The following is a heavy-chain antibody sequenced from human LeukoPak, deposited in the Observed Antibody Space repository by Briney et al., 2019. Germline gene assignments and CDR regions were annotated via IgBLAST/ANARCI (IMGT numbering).Heavy chain of an antibody. Sequence: SETLSLTCAVSGGSISSSNWWSWVRQPPGKGLEWIGEIYHSGSTNYNPSLKSRVTISVDKSKNQFSLKLSSVTAADTAVYYCARVFLKLTYYYDSSGPTYFDYWGQGTLVTVSS. CDR3: ARVFLKLTYYYDSSGPTYFDY. V-gene: IGHV4-4*02. CDR2: IYHSGST. CDR1: GGSISSSNW. J-gene: IGHJ4*02. D-gene: IGHD3-22*01.